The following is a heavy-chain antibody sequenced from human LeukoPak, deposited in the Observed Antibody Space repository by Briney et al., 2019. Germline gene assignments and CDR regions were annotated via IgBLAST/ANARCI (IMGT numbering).Heavy chain of an antibody. Sequence: RAGGSLRLSCAASGFTFSSYAMNWVRQAPGKGLEWVAGISSGDRTFHAESVKGRFTISRDKSKDTLYLQMNSLRAEDTAVYYCASGRHDFLHWGQGTLVTVSS. J-gene: IGHJ4*02. CDR3: ASGRHDFLH. CDR1: GFTFSSYA. V-gene: IGHV3-23*01. CDR2: ISSGDRT. D-gene: IGHD3/OR15-3a*01.